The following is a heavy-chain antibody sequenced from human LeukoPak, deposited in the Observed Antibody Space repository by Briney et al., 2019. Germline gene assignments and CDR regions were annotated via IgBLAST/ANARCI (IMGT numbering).Heavy chain of an antibody. V-gene: IGHV1-2*02. CDR2: INPNSGGT. J-gene: IGHJ4*02. D-gene: IGHD6-13*01. Sequence: ASVKVSCKASAYTFTGYFLHWVRQAPGQGLEWMGWINPNSGGTNYAQKFQGRVTMTRDTSISTAYMELSSLRSDDTAVCYCARVDTSTWDSFDSWGQGTLITVSS. CDR3: ARVDTSTWDSFDS. CDR1: AYTFTGYF.